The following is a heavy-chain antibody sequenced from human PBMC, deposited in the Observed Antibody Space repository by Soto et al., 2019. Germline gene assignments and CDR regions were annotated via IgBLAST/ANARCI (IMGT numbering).Heavy chain of an antibody. V-gene: IGHV3-23*01. CDR2: ISGSGGNT. Sequence: GGSLRLSCAASGFSFGSYGMNWVRQPPGKGLEWVSGISGSGGNTYYAGSVKGRFTISRDNSKNTLYLRMNSLRAEDTAVYFCAKEGASQDIVTRNFDYWGQGTLVTVSS. J-gene: IGHJ4*02. CDR1: GFSFGSYG. CDR3: AKEGASQDIVTRNFDY. D-gene: IGHD2-15*01.